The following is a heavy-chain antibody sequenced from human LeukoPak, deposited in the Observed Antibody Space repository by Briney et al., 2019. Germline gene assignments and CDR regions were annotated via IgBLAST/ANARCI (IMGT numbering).Heavy chain of an antibody. CDR3: ANPGRGYSYGHFDY. CDR2: ISYDGSNK. Sequence: GGSLRLSCAASGFTFSSYGMHWVRQAPGKGLEWVAVISYDGSNKYYADSVKGRFTISRDNSKHTLSLQMNRLRAEDTAVHYCANPGRGYSYGHFDYWGQGTLVTVSS. D-gene: IGHD5-18*01. CDR1: GFTFSSYG. J-gene: IGHJ4*02. V-gene: IGHV3-30*18.